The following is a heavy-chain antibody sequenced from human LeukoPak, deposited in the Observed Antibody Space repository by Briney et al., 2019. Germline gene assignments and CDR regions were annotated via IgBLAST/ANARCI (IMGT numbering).Heavy chain of an antibody. J-gene: IGHJ4*02. V-gene: IGHV4-59*08. D-gene: IGHD6-19*01. Sequence: SETLSLTCTVSGGTISSYYWNWIRQPPGKGLEWIGYVHYSGSTKYNPSLKCRVTISVDTSKNQFSLKLSSVTAADTAVYYCARWYSSGWAFDYWGQGTLDTVSS. CDR3: ARWYSSGWAFDY. CDR1: GGTISSYY. CDR2: VHYSGST.